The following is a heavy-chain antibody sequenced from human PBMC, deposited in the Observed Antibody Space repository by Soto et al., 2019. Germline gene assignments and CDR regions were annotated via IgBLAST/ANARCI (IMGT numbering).Heavy chain of an antibody. V-gene: IGHV3-33*01. CDR2: IWYDGSNK. CDR3: ARGGTTVTLGDGMDV. D-gene: IGHD4-17*01. Sequence: PGGSLRLSCAASGFTFSSYGMHWVRQAPGKGLEWVAVIWYDGSNKYYADSVKGRFTISRDNSKNTLYLQMNSLRAEDTAVYYCARGGTTVTLGDGMDVWGQGTTVTVSS. J-gene: IGHJ6*02. CDR1: GFTFSSYG.